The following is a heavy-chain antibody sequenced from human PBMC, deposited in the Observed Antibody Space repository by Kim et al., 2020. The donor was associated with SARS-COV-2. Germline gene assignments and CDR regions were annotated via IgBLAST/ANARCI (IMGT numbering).Heavy chain of an antibody. V-gene: IGHV3-53*01. CDR3: ARAPRFPNWYFDL. J-gene: IGHJ2*01. D-gene: IGHD3-16*01. Sequence: GGSLRLSCAASGFTVSSNYMSWVRQAPGKGLEWVSVIYSGGSTYYADSVKGRFTISRDNSKNTLYLQMNSLRAEDTAVYYCARAPRFPNWYFDLWGRGTLVTVSS. CDR2: IYSGGST. CDR1: GFTVSSNY.